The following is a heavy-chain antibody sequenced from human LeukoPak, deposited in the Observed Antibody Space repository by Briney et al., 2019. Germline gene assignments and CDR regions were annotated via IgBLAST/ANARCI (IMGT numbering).Heavy chain of an antibody. J-gene: IGHJ4*02. V-gene: IGHV4-59*01. CDR2: IYYSGST. D-gene: IGHD2-2*01. CDR3: ASLGYCSSTSCFDY. Sequence: SETLSLTCTVSGGSISSYYWSWIRQPPGKGLEWIGYIYYSGSTNYNPSLKSRVTISVDTSNNQFSLKLSSVTAADTAVYYCASLGYCSSTSCFDYWGQGTLVTVSS. CDR1: GGSISSYY.